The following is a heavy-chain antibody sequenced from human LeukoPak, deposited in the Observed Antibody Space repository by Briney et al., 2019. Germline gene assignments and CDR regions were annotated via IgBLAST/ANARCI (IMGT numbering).Heavy chain of an antibody. V-gene: IGHV4-34*01. CDR1: GGSFSGYY. J-gene: IGHJ4*02. CDR2: INHSAST. CDR3: ASLGSGWYDY. Sequence: SETLSLTCAVYGGSFSGYYWSWIRQPPGKGMEWIGEINHSASTNYTPSLKSRVTISLDTSKNQFSLKLSSVTAADTAVYYCASLGSGWYDYWGQGTLVTVSS. D-gene: IGHD6-19*01.